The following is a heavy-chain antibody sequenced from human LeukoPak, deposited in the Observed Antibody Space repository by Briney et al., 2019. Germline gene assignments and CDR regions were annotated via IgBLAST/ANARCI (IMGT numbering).Heavy chain of an antibody. CDR3: ARNPYYYDSSGYYYSLDY. CDR1: GYTFTGYY. CDR2: IIPIFGTA. J-gene: IGHJ4*02. D-gene: IGHD3-22*01. Sequence: ASVKVSCKASGYTFTGYYMHWVRQAPGQGLEWMGGIIPIFGTANYAQKFQGRVTITADESTSTAYMELSSLRSEDTAVYYCARNPYYYDSSGYYYSLDYWGQGTLVTVSS. V-gene: IGHV1-69*13.